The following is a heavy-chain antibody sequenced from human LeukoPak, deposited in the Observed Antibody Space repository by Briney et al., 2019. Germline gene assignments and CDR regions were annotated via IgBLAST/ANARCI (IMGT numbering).Heavy chain of an antibody. V-gene: IGHV4-38-2*02. CDR2: IYHSGST. D-gene: IGHD3-22*01. CDR1: GYSISSGYY. J-gene: IGHJ4*02. Sequence: SETLSLTCTVSGYSISSGYYWGWVRQPPGKGLEWIGIIYHSGSTYYNPSLKSRVTMSVDTPKNQFSLKLSSVTAADTAVYYCARDGDYYDSSGPLDYWGQGTLVTVSS. CDR3: ARDGDYYDSSGPLDY.